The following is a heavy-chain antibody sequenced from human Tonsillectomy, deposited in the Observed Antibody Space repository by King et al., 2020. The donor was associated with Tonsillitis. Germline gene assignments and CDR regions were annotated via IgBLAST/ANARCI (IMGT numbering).Heavy chain of an antibody. D-gene: IGHD2/OR15-2a*01. CDR3: ARHRLLNWFDR. J-gene: IGHJ5*02. CDR1: GGSISSTSFY. Sequence: QMQLQESGPGLVKPSETLSLTYTVSGGSISSTSFYWGWIRQPPGKGLEWIGSILYSGCTYYDPSLKSRVTISVDTSKNQFSLKLSSVTAADTAVYYCARHRLLNWFDRWGKGTLVTVSS. V-gene: IGHV4-39*01. CDR2: ILYSGCT.